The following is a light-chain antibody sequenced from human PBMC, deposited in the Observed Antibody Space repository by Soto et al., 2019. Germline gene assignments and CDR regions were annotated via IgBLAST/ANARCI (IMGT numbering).Light chain of an antibody. CDR2: RAS. J-gene: IGKJ2*01. CDR3: QRYGTSPGT. Sequence: EIVLAQSPGTLSLSPGERATLSCRASQSVNNSYLAWYQQKPGQAPRLLMYRASSRATGIPDRFSGSGSGTDFTLTISRLEPEDFAVYFCQRYGTSPGTFGQGTKLEIK. CDR1: QSVNNSY. V-gene: IGKV3-20*01.